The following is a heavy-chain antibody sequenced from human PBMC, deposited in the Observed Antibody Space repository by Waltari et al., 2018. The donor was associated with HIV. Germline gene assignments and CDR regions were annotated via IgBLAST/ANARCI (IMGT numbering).Heavy chain of an antibody. Sequence: QVQLQQWGAGLLKPSETLSLTCAVYGGSFSDYYWSWIRQPPGKGLEWIGEINQSGSTNSNPSLKRRVTIAVDTSKNQFSLKLSSVTAADTAVYYCARGEWYDSSGYYYPDWGQGTLVTVSS. CDR3: ARGEWYDSSGYYYPD. D-gene: IGHD3-22*01. CDR2: INQSGST. J-gene: IGHJ4*02. CDR1: GGSFSDYY. V-gene: IGHV4-34*01.